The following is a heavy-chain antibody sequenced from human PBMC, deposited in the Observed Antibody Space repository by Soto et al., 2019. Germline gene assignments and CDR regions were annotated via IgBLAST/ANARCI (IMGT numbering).Heavy chain of an antibody. CDR2: INAGNGNT. D-gene: IGHD6-19*01. V-gene: IGHV1-3*01. CDR3: ARDRAGYYGMDV. Sequence: GASVKVSCKASGYTFTSYAMHWVRQAPGQRLEWMGWINAGNGNTKYSQKFQGRVTITWDTSASTAYMELSSLRSEDTAVYYCARDRAGYYGMDVWGQGTTVTVSS. J-gene: IGHJ6*02. CDR1: GYTFTSYA.